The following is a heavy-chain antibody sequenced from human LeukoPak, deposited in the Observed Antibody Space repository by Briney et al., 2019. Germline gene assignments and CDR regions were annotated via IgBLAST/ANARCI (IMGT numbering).Heavy chain of an antibody. CDR1: GGSFSGYY. Sequence: SETLSLTCAVYGGSFSGYYWSWIRQPPGKGLEWIGEINHSGSTNYNPSLKSRVTISVDTSKNQFSLKLSSVTAADTAVYYCARASRWYSSGWYLDCWGQGTLVTVSS. V-gene: IGHV4-34*01. CDR3: ARASRWYSSGWYLDC. J-gene: IGHJ4*02. D-gene: IGHD6-19*01. CDR2: INHSGST.